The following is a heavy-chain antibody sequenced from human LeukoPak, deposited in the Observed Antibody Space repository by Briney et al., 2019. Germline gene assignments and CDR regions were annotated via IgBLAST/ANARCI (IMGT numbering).Heavy chain of an antibody. CDR3: AKDRRSTHFDF. CDR2: ISYDGSNK. D-gene: IGHD4-17*01. V-gene: IGHV3-30*18. Sequence: PGRSLRLSCVASGFTFSSYGMHWVRQAPGKGLEWVAVISYDGSNKYYADSVKGRFTISRDNSKKTLYLQMNSLRTEDTAVYYCAKDRRSTHFDFWGQGTLVTVSS. CDR1: GFTFSSYG. J-gene: IGHJ4*02.